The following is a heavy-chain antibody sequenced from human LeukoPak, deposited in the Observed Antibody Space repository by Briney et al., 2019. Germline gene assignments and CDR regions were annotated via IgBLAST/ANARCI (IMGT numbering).Heavy chain of an antibody. V-gene: IGHV3-11*01. CDR1: GFTFSDYY. D-gene: IGHD3-22*01. Sequence: KAGGSLRLSCAASGFTFSDYYMSWIRQAPGRGLEWVSYISSSGSTIYYADSVKGRFTISRDNAKNSLYLQMNSLRAEDTAVYYCARERRTYYYDSSGSFDYWGQGTLVTVSS. CDR3: ARERRTYYYDSSGSFDY. J-gene: IGHJ4*02. CDR2: ISSSGSTI.